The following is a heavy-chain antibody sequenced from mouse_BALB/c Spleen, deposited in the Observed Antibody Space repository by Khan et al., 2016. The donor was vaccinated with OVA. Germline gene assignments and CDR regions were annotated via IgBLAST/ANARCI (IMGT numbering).Heavy chain of an antibody. Sequence: EVQVVESGGDLVKPGGSLKLSCAASGFTFSTYGMSWVRQTPDKRLEWVATISSGGSYTYYPDSVKGRFTISRDNAKNTLYLQMSSLKSEDTAMYYCERLAYYYNSEGFAYWGQGTLVTVSA. CDR3: ERLAYYYNSEGFAY. V-gene: IGHV5-6*01. CDR1: GFTFSTYG. CDR2: ISSGGSYT. D-gene: IGHD1-1*01. J-gene: IGHJ3*01.